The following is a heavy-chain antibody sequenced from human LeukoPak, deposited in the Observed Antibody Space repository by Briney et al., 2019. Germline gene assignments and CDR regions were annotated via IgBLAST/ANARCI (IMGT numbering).Heavy chain of an antibody. V-gene: IGHV1-8*01. CDR2: MNPNSGNT. Sequence: ASVKVSCKASGYTFASYDINWVRQATGQGLEWMGWMNPNSGNTGYAQKFQGRVTMTRNTSISTAYMELSSLRSEDTAVYYCARGKFGYSSSWYGGEVDYWGQGTLVTVSS. J-gene: IGHJ4*02. CDR1: GYTFASYD. D-gene: IGHD6-13*01. CDR3: ARGKFGYSSSWYGGEVDY.